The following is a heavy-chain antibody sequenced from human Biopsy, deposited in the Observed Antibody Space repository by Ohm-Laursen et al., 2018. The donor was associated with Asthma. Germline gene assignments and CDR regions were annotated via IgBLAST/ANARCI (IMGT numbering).Heavy chain of an antibody. D-gene: IGHD2-15*01. J-gene: IGHJ6*02. CDR2: IIPMFGTT. Sequence: SVKVSCKPSGGTFSNYAISWVRQAPGQGLEWMGGIIPMFGTTNYAQKFQGRVTITADESTSTAYMELSSLRSDDTAVYYCASPTYCSGSSCINNYYYALDVWGQGTTVTVSS. CDR3: ASPTYCSGSSCINNYYYALDV. V-gene: IGHV1-69*13. CDR1: GGTFSNYA.